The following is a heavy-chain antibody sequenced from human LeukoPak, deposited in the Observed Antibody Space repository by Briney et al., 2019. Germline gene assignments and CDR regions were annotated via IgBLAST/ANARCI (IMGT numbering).Heavy chain of an antibody. J-gene: IGHJ5*02. V-gene: IGHV3-20*04. CDR2: INWNGSNT. Sequence: PGGSLRLSCAASGFTFNDYGMGWVRQAPGKGLEWVSGINWNGSNTGYADSVKGRFTISRDNSKNSLYLQMNSLRAEDTALYYCARDPVSYSSSTSCSQNNWFDPWGQGTLVTVSS. CDR1: GFTFNDYG. D-gene: IGHD2-2*01. CDR3: ARDPVSYSSSTSCSQNNWFDP.